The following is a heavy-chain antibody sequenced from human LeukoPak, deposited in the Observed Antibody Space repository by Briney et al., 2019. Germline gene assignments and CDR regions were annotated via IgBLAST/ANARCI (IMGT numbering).Heavy chain of an antibody. Sequence: ASVKVSCKASGYTFTTYDINWVRQTTGQGLEWMGWMNPHSGNTGFAQNFQGRVAMTRNTSIDTAYMELSSLRVEDTAVYYCVRGFRSDTSGRKFDCWGQGTLVTVSS. V-gene: IGHV1-8*01. CDR3: VRGFRSDTSGRKFDC. CDR1: GYTFTTYD. CDR2: MNPHSGNT. D-gene: IGHD2-2*01. J-gene: IGHJ4*02.